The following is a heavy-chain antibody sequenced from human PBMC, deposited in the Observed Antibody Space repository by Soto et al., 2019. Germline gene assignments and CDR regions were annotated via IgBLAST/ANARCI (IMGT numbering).Heavy chain of an antibody. V-gene: IGHV3-30-3*01. Sequence: GGSLRLACAASGFTFSSYAMRWVRQAPGKGLEWVAVISYDGSNKYYADSVKGRFTISRDNSKNTLYLQMNSLRAEDTAVYYCAVVPPPRAFDIWGQGTMVTVSS. CDR2: ISYDGSNK. CDR1: GFTFSSYA. D-gene: IGHD2-15*01. J-gene: IGHJ3*02. CDR3: AVVPPPRAFDI.